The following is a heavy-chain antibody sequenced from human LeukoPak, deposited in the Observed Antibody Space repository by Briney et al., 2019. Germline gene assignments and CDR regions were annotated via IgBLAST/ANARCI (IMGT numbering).Heavy chain of an antibody. CDR3: ARHLYPYGGNSGAWFDP. V-gene: IGHV4-30-4*07. CDR1: GGSISSGAYS. D-gene: IGHD4-23*01. CDR2: IYYSDTS. J-gene: IGHJ5*02. Sequence: SETLSLTCAVSGGSISSGAYSWSWIRQPPGKGLEWIGYIYYSDTSYYNPSLKSRVTISVDTSKNQFSLKLSSVTAADTAVYYCARHLYPYGGNSGAWFDPWGQGTLVTVSS.